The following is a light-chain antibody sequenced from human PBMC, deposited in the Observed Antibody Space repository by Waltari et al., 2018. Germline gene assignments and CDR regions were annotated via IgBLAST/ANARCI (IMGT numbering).Light chain of an antibody. V-gene: IGKV4-1*01. CDR3: QQNYSTPLT. Sequence: DIVMTQSPDSLAVSPGESATINCQSSQSVLYSSNHKNYLAWYQQKPGQPPKLLIYWASTRESGVPDRFSGSGSGTDFTLTISSLQAEDVAVYYCQQNYSTPLTFGGGTKVEIK. CDR2: WAS. CDR1: QSVLYSSNHKNY. J-gene: IGKJ4*01.